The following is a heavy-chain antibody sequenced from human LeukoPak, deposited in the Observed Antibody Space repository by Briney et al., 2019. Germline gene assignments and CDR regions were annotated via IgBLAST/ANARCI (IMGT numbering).Heavy chain of an antibody. CDR1: GFTFSSYW. V-gene: IGHV3-74*01. Sequence: GGSLRLSCAASGFTFSSYWMHWVRQAPGKGLVWVSRINSDGSSTTYADPVKGRFTISRDNAKNTLYLQMNSLRAEDTAVYYCARSTTMYSRGWNGLDYWGQGTLVTVSS. CDR2: INSDGSST. CDR3: ARSTTMYSRGWNGLDY. D-gene: IGHD6-19*01. J-gene: IGHJ4*02.